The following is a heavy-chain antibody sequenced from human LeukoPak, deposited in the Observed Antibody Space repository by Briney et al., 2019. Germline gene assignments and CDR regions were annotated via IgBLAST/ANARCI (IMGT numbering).Heavy chain of an antibody. D-gene: IGHD6-6*01. CDR1: GGSISSSSYY. CDR3: ARRYVAARHFDY. V-gene: IGHV4-39*01. J-gene: IGHJ4*02. Sequence: SETLSLTCTVSGGSISSSSYYWGWIRQPSGKGLEWIGSIYYSGSTYYNPSLKNRVTISVDTSKNQFSLKLSSVTAADTAVYYCARRYVAARHFDYWGQGTLVTVSS. CDR2: IYYSGST.